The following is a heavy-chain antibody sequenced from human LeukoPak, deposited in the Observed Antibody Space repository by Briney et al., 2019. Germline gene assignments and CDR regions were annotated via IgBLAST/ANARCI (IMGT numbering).Heavy chain of an antibody. V-gene: IGHV4-39*01. CDR1: GGSVSSSSYD. CDR2: IYYSGRT. D-gene: IGHD5-18*01. CDR3: ARRRHDVTAVFDATGGFDP. Sequence: SETLSLTCTVSGGSVSSSSYDWGWVRQPPGKGLEWIGNIYYSGRTYYNPSLKSRVLISIDTSKNQFSLKITSVTAADRAVYYCARRRHDVTAVFDATGGFDPWGQGILVTVSS. J-gene: IGHJ5*02.